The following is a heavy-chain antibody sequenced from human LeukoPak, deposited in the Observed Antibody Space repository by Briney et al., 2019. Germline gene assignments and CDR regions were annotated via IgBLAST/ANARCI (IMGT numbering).Heavy chain of an antibody. D-gene: IGHD6-13*01. J-gene: IGHJ5*02. V-gene: IGHV3-43*01. CDR1: GFTFDDYA. CDR2: ISWDGGST. Sequence: GGSLRLSCAASGFTFDDYAMHWVRQAPGKGLEWVSLISWDGGSTYYADSVKGRFTISRDNSKNSLYLQMNSLRTEDTALYYCAKDVVAAGITNWFDPWGQGTLVTVSS. CDR3: AKDVVAAGITNWFDP.